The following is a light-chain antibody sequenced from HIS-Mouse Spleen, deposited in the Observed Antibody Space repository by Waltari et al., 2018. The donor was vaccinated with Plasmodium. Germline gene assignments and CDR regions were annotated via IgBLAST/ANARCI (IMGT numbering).Light chain of an antibody. J-gene: IGKJ2*01. Sequence: DIQLTQSPSFLSASVGDRVTITCRASQGISSYLAWYQQQPGKAPKLLIYAGSTLQSGVPSRCSGSGSGTEFTLTISSLQPEDFATDYCQQLNSYPYTFGQGTKLEIK. V-gene: IGKV1-9*01. CDR3: QQLNSYPYT. CDR2: AGS. CDR1: QGISSY.